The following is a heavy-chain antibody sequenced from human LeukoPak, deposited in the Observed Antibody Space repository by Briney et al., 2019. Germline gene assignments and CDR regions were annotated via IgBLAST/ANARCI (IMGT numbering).Heavy chain of an antibody. Sequence: GGSLRLSCAASGFSFSNNYMNWVRQAPGKGLEWVSIIYSGGSTSCTDSVKGRFTISRDNSKNTLYLQMNSLRAEDTAVYYCARGHYSGFSWGQGTLVTVSS. CDR2: IYSGGST. J-gene: IGHJ5*02. V-gene: IGHV3-53*01. CDR3: ARGHYSGFS. D-gene: IGHD3-22*01. CDR1: GFSFSNNY.